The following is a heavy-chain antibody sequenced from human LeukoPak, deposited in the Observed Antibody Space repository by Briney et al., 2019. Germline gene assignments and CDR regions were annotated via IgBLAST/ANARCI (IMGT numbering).Heavy chain of an antibody. CDR2: IYYGGST. V-gene: IGHV4-59*07. CDR1: GGPMSRYY. CDR3: ARVKYYDSSGYYYFDY. D-gene: IGHD3-22*01. J-gene: IGHJ4*02. Sequence: SDTLSLMCTVSGGPMSRYYWIWLRQPTGKGREWSGYIYYGGSTNYNPSLKIPVTISVDTSKNQFSLKLSSVTAADTAVYYCARVKYYDSSGYYYFDYWGQGTLVTVSS.